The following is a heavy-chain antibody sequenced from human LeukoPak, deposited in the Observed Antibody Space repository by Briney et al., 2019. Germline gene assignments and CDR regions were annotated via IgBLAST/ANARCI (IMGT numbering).Heavy chain of an antibody. CDR2: ISSDGSST. Sequence: GGSLRLSCVASGFTFSSSWMYWVRQAPGKGLVWASRISSDGSSTTYADSVKGRFTISRDNAKNTLYLQMNSLRAEDTAVYYCAKGGLHYHDSNPIDYWGQGTLVTVSS. CDR3: AKGGLHYHDSNPIDY. CDR1: GFTFSSSW. J-gene: IGHJ4*02. V-gene: IGHV3-74*01. D-gene: IGHD3-22*01.